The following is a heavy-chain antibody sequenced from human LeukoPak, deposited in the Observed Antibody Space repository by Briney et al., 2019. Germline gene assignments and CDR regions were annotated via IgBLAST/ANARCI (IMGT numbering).Heavy chain of an antibody. V-gene: IGHV1-2*02. CDR3: ARDPYSDCSGGSCYSDY. Sequence: ASVKVSCKASGYTFTGYYMHWVRQAPGQGLEWMGWINPNSGGTNYAQKFQGRVTMTRDTSISTAYMELSRLRSDDTAVYYCARDPYSDCSGGSCYSDYWGQGTLVTVSS. D-gene: IGHD2-15*01. CDR2: INPNSGGT. CDR1: GYTFTGYY. J-gene: IGHJ4*02.